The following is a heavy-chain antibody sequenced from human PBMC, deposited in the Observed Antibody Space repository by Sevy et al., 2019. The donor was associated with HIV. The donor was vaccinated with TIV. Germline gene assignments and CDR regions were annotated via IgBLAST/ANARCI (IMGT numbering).Heavy chain of an antibody. V-gene: IGHV3-49*04. J-gene: IGHJ3*02. CDR2: IRSKAYGGTT. CDR3: TRDIGYCSSTSCFHGGAFDI. CDR1: GFTFGDYA. Sequence: GESLKISCTASGFTFGDYAMSWVRQAPGKGLEWVGFIRSKAYGGTTEYAASVKGRFTISRDDSKSIAYLQMNSLKTEDTAVYYCTRDIGYCSSTSCFHGGAFDIWGQGTMVTVSS. D-gene: IGHD2-2*01.